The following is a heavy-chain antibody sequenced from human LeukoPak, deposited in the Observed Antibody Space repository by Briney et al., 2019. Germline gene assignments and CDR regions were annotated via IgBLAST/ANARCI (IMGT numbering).Heavy chain of an antibody. V-gene: IGHV3-21*01. CDR3: ARANRVAYSASWYLDY. CDR1: GFTFSSYS. Sequence: PGGSLRLSCAASGFTFSSYSMNWVRQAPGKGLEWVSSISSSSSYIYYADSVKGRFTISRDNAKNSLYLQMNSLRGEDTAVYFCARANRVAYSASWYLDYWGQGTLVTVSS. J-gene: IGHJ4*02. CDR2: ISSSSSYI. D-gene: IGHD6-13*01.